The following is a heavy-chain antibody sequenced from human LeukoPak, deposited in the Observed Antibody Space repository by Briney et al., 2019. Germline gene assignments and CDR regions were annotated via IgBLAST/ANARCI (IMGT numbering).Heavy chain of an antibody. CDR2: INPNSGGT. CDR3: ARQMGDCGGDCYSSFYDY. CDR1: GYTFTGYY. V-gene: IGHV1-2*02. D-gene: IGHD2-21*02. Sequence: GASVKVSCKAPGYTFTGYYMHWVRQAPGQGLEWMGWINPNSGGTNYAQKFQGRVTMTRDTSISTAYMELSRLRSDDTAVYYCARQMGDCGGDCYSSFYDYWGQGTLVTVSS. J-gene: IGHJ4*02.